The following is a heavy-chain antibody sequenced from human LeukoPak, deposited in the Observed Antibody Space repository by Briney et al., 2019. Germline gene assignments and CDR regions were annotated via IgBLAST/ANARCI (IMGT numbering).Heavy chain of an antibody. CDR2: VNLQGST. CDR3: AREGGPYRPLDY. Sequence: SETLSLTCGVSGGSITNTNYWTWVRQPPGKGLEWIGEVNLQGSTNYNPSLMGRVAIAVDTSENHISLQLTSVTAADTSVYYCAREGGPYRPLDYSGQGTLVTVSS. CDR1: GGSITNTNY. V-gene: IGHV4-4*02. J-gene: IGHJ4*02.